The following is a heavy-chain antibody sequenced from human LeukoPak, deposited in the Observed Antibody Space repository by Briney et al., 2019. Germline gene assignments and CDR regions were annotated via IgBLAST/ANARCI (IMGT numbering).Heavy chain of an antibody. Sequence: GGSLRLSCAASGFTFSSYGMHWVRQAPGKGLEWVAVISYDGSNKYYADSVKGRFTIPRDNSKNTLYLQMNSLRAEDTAVYYCAKDAYCGGDCYPPPRSQHWGQGTLVTVSS. V-gene: IGHV3-30*18. D-gene: IGHD2-21*02. CDR2: ISYDGSNK. CDR1: GFTFSSYG. CDR3: AKDAYCGGDCYPPPRSQH. J-gene: IGHJ1*01.